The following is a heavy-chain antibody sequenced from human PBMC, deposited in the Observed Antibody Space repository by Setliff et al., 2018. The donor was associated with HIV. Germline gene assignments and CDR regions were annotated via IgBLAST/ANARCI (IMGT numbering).Heavy chain of an antibody. V-gene: IGHV1-3*01. CDR1: GFSFLDYA. CDR2: INAGSGDI. Sequence: ASVKVSCKPSGFSFLDYAVHWLRQAPGQSLEWMGWINAGSGDIQSSLKFQGRVTITTDEPTNTGYMELRSLQSEDTAVYYCARQMNNFWSGTNLDYWGQGTLVTVSS. CDR3: ARQMNNFWSGTNLDY. D-gene: IGHD3-3*01. J-gene: IGHJ4*02.